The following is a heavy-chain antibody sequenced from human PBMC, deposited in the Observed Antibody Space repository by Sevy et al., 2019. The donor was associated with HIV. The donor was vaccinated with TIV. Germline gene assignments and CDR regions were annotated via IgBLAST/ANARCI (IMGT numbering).Heavy chain of an antibody. D-gene: IGHD3-9*01. V-gene: IGHV3-15*01. CDR3: TTGDRQRYFDWHAFDI. J-gene: IGHJ3*02. CDR2: IKSKTVGGTT. Sequence: GGSLRLSCAASGFPFTNAWMSWVRQAPGKGLEWVGRIKSKTVGGTTSYAAPVRGGLTISRDDSKNTLYLQINSLKTEDTAVYYCTTGDRQRYFDWHAFDIWGQGTMVTVSS. CDR1: GFPFTNAW.